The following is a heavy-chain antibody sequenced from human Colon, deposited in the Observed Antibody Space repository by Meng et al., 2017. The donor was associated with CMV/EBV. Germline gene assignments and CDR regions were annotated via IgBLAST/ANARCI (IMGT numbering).Heavy chain of an antibody. J-gene: IGHJ4*02. Sequence: GGSLRLSCAASGFTFSSYSMNWVRQAPGKGLEWVSSISSSSSYIYYADSVKGRFTISRDNAKNSLYLQMNSLRAEDTAVYYCARDGGPGDYGGAIFDYWGQGTLVTVSS. CDR3: ARDGGPGDYGGAIFDY. D-gene: IGHD4-23*01. V-gene: IGHV3-21*01. CDR2: ISSSSSYI. CDR1: GFTFSSYS.